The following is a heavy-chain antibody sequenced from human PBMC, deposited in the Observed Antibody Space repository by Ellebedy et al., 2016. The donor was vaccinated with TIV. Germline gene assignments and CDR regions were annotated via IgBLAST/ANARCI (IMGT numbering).Heavy chain of an antibody. J-gene: IGHJ6*02. Sequence: GESLKISCAASGVTLSGHWMHWVRQAPGKGLAWVSRIKSDGSSTNYADSVKGRFTISSDNAKNTLYLQMNSLRVEDTAVYYCGSSSRGYSGVYMDVWGQGTTVTVSS. D-gene: IGHD5-12*01. CDR3: GSSSRGYSGVYMDV. CDR2: IKSDGSST. CDR1: GVTLSGHW. V-gene: IGHV3-74*01.